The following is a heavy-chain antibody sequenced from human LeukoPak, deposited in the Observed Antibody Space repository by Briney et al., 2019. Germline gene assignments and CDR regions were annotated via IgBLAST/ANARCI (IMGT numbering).Heavy chain of an antibody. CDR3: AIGSGWYVDY. CDR2: INPNSGGT. V-gene: IGHV1-2*02. D-gene: IGHD6-19*01. Sequence: ASVKVSCKASGYTFTGYYMHWVRQAPGQGLEWMGWINPNSGGTNYAQKFQGRVTMTEDTSTDTAYMELSSLRSEDTAVYYCAIGSGWYVDYWGQGTLVTVSS. CDR1: GYTFTGYY. J-gene: IGHJ4*02.